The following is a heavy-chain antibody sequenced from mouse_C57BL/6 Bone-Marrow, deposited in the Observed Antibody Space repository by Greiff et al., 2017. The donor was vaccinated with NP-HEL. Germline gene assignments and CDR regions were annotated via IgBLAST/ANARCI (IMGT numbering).Heavy chain of an antibody. Sequence: QVQLQQPGAELVKPGASVKMSCKASGYTFTSYWITWVKQRPGQGLEWIGDIYPGSGSTNYNEKFKSKATLTVDTSSSTAYMQLSSLTSEDSAVYYCARQAYYSNSFAYWGQGTLVTVAA. D-gene: IGHD2-5*01. CDR3: ARQAYYSNSFAY. CDR2: IYPGSGST. J-gene: IGHJ3*01. V-gene: IGHV1-55*01. CDR1: GYTFTSYW.